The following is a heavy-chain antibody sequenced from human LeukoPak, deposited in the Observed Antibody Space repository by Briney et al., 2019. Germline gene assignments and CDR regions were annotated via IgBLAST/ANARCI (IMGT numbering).Heavy chain of an antibody. CDR3: ARAPIAAAGIGFDP. V-gene: IGHV1-69*04. D-gene: IGHD6-13*01. J-gene: IGHJ5*02. Sequence: SVKVSCKASGGTFSSYAISWVRQAPGQGLEWMGRIIPILGIANYAQKFQGRVTITADKSTSTAYMELSSLRSEDTAVYYCARAPIAAAGIGFDPWGQGTLVTVST. CDR1: GGTFSSYA. CDR2: IIPILGIA.